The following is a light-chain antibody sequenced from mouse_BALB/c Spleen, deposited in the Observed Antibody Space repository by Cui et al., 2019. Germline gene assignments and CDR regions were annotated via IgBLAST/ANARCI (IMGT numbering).Light chain of an antibody. Sequence: DIQVTQSRSSLTASLGGKVTITCKASQDINKFFALYQHQPGTGPMLLIRFTSTVQAGIAWWFSGRGCGGDYFISISVLEADVIANYCILQLENLCTFGGGTKLEIK. V-gene: IGKV19-93*01. CDR2: FTS. J-gene: IGKJ1*01. CDR3: LQLENLCT. CDR1: QDINKF.